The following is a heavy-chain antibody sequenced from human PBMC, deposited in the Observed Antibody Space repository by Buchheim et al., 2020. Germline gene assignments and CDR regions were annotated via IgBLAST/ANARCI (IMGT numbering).Heavy chain of an antibody. CDR2: IKEDGSEK. CDR3: AREEAPYGTGYYYYGMDV. J-gene: IGHJ6*02. Sequence: EVQLVESGGGLVQPGGSLRLSCLASGFTFSNYWMSWVRQAPGKGLEWVANIKEDGSEKFHVDSVKGRFTISRDNAKNSLYLQMNSLRAEDTAVYYCAREEAPYGTGYYYYGMDVWGQGTT. D-gene: IGHD4-17*01. V-gene: IGHV3-7*01. CDR1: GFTFSNYW.